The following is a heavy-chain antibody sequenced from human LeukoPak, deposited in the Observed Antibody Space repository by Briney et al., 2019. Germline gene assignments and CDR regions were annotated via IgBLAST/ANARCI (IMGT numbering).Heavy chain of an antibody. J-gene: IGHJ5*02. V-gene: IGHV4-39*01. CDR3: ASHSSSSWYWFDP. CDR2: ISYSGST. CDR1: GDSISCRRYY. D-gene: IGHD6-13*01. Sequence: PSETLCLTCSVSGDSISCRRYYWGSIRQPPGKGLDWIGSISYSGSTYYNPSLKSRVTISVDTSKNQFSLKLSSVTAADTAVYYCASHSSSSWYWFDPWGQGTLVTVSS.